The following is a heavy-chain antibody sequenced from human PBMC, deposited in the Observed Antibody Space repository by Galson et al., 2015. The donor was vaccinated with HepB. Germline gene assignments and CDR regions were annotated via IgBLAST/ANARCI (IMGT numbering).Heavy chain of an antibody. CDR2: ISSSSSTI. Sequence: SLRLSCAASGFTFSSYSMNWVRQAPGKGLEWVSYISSSSSTIYYADSVKGRFTISRDNAKNSLYLQMNSLRAEDTAVYYCARDVPPVSAPSWGQGTLVTVSS. CDR1: GFTFSSYS. CDR3: ARDVPPVSAPS. V-gene: IGHV3-48*01. J-gene: IGHJ4*02. D-gene: IGHD1-14*01.